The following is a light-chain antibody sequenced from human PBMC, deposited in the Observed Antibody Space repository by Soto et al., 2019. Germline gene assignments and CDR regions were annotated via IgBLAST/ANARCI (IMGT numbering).Light chain of an antibody. J-gene: IGLJ1*01. CDR1: SSDVGGYNY. CDR3: NSYAGSNSFV. Sequence: QSVLTQPPSASGSPGQSVTISCTGTSSDVGGYNYVSWYQQHPGKAPKLVIFEVNKRPSGVPDRFSGSKSGNTASLTVSGLRTEDEADYYCNSYAGSNSFVFGTGTKLTVL. CDR2: EVN. V-gene: IGLV2-8*01.